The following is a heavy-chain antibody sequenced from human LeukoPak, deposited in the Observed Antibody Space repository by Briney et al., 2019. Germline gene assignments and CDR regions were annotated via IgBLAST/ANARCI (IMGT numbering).Heavy chain of an antibody. CDR3: ARGGSSGSHFDY. V-gene: IGHV4-31*03. CDR1: GGSISSGGYY. J-gene: IGHJ4*02. Sequence: PSETLSLTCTVSGGSISSGGYYWSWIRQHPGKGLEWIGYIYYSGSTYYNPSLKSRVTMSVDTSKNQFSLKLSSVTAADTAVYYCARGGSSGSHFDYWGQGTLVTVSS. D-gene: IGHD6-19*01. CDR2: IYYSGST.